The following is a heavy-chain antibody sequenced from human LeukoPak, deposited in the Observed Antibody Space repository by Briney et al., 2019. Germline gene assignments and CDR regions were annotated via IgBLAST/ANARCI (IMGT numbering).Heavy chain of an antibody. CDR3: AKDSYYDYVWGSYRYTNQFDY. CDR2: ISGSGGST. D-gene: IGHD3-16*02. CDR1: GFTFSSYG. J-gene: IGHJ4*02. V-gene: IGHV3-23*01. Sequence: GGTLRLSCAASGFTFSSYGMSWVRQAPGKGLEWVSAISGSGGSTYYADSVKGRFTISRDNSKNTLYLQMNSLRAEDTAVYYCAKDSYYDYVWGSYRYTNQFDYWGQGTLVTVSS.